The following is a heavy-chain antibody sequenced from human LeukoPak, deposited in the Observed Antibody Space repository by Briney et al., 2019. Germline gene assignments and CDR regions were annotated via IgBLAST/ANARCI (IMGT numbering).Heavy chain of an antibody. Sequence: GASVKVSCKASGYTFTSYGISWVRQAPGQGLEWMGWINPNSGGTYSAQKFQGRVTMTRDTSISTAYMELSRLRSDDTAVYYCARDRYCSGGSCYFTDDYWGQGTLVTVSS. CDR2: INPNSGGT. CDR1: GYTFTSYG. J-gene: IGHJ4*02. D-gene: IGHD2-15*01. CDR3: ARDRYCSGGSCYFTDDY. V-gene: IGHV1-2*02.